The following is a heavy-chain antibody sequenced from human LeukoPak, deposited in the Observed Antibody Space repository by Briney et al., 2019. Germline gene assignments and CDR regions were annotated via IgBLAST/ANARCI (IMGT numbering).Heavy chain of an antibody. J-gene: IGHJ4*02. CDR3: ARDSGSYIDYFDY. Sequence: PGGSLRLSCAASGFTFSSYWMSWVRQAPGKGLEWVANIKQDGSEKYYVDSVKGRFTISRDNAKNSLYLQMNSLRAEDTAVYYCARDSGSYIDYFDYWGQGTLVTVSS. V-gene: IGHV3-7*01. CDR2: IKQDGSEK. D-gene: IGHD1-26*01. CDR1: GFTFSSYW.